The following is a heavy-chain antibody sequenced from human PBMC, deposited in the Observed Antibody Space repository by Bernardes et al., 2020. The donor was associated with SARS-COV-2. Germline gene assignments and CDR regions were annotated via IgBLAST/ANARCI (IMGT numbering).Heavy chain of an antibody. CDR2: VHYTGDT. CDR3: ARGFKRWVQQWRGLHYGMDV. D-gene: IGHD1-1*01. V-gene: IGHV4-59*01. Sequence: SETLSLTCTISGGSISTYYWNWVRQPPGKGLEWVGYVHYTGDTNYNPSLKSRVTISADTSKTQFSLKIDSVTAADTAVYYCARGFKRWVQQWRGLHYGMDVWGQGTTVTVSS. J-gene: IGHJ6*02. CDR1: GGSISTYY.